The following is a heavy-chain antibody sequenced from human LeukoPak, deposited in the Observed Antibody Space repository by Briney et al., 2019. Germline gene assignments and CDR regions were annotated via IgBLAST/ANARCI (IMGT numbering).Heavy chain of an antibody. CDR1: GGSFSGYY. CDR3: ARVRSALYYYYMDV. J-gene: IGHJ6*03. V-gene: IGHV4-34*01. Sequence: SETLSLSCAVYGGSFSGYYWSWIRQPPGKGLERIGEINHSGSTNYNPSLKSRVTISVDTSKNQFSLKLSSVTAADTAVYYCARVRSALYYYYMDVWGKGTTVTVSS. CDR2: INHSGST.